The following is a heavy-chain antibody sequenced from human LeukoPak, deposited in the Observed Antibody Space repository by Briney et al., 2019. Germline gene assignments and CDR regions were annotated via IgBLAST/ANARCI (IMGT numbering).Heavy chain of an antibody. CDR2: ISYDGGNK. V-gene: IGHV3-30-3*02. CDR1: GFTFSSYA. D-gene: IGHD3-16*02. J-gene: IGHJ4*02. Sequence: PGTSLRLSCAASGFTFSSYAMHWVRQTPGKGLEWVAIISYDGGNKYYADSVKGRFTISRDNSKNTLYLQMNSLRAEDTAVYYCAKYRDYYFEYRGQGTLVTVSS. CDR3: AKYRDYYFEY.